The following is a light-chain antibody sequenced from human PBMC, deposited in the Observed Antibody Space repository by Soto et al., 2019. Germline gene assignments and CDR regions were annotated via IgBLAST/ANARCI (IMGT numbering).Light chain of an antibody. Sequence: EIMMTQSPVTLSVSPGERATLSCRASQSVNSNLAWYQQKPGQAPRLLIYGASTRATGIPASFIGNGSGTEFTLTASSLQPEDFEVYYCQPYNNWPLTFGGGTKVEFK. CDR2: GAS. CDR1: QSVNSN. J-gene: IGKJ4*01. CDR3: QPYNNWPLT. V-gene: IGKV3-15*01.